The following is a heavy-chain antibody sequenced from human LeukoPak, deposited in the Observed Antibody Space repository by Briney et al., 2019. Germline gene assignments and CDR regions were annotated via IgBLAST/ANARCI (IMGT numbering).Heavy chain of an antibody. V-gene: IGHV3-15*01. CDR1: GFTFSSYS. CDR2: IKSKTDGGTT. CDR3: ISSSSYGDYKTRPSYYFDY. J-gene: IGHJ4*02. Sequence: PGGSLRLSCAASGFTFSSYSMNWVRQAPGKGLEWVGRIKSKTDGGTTDYAAPVKGRFTISRDDSKNTLYLQMNSLKTEDTAVYYCISSSSYGDYKTRPSYYFDYWGQGTLVTVSS. D-gene: IGHD4-17*01.